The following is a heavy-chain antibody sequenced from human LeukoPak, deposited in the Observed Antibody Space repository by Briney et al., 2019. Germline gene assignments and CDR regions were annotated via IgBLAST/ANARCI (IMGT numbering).Heavy chain of an antibody. J-gene: IGHJ4*02. Sequence: SETLSLTCTVSGGSISSGSYYWSWIRQPAGKGLEWIGSIYHSGSTYYNPSLKSRVTISVDTSKNQFSLKLSSVTAADTAVYYCARDGNIVVVPAVTDYFDYWGQGTLATVSS. D-gene: IGHD2-2*01. CDR2: IYHSGST. CDR3: ARDGNIVVVPAVTDYFDY. CDR1: GGSISSGSYY. V-gene: IGHV4-39*07.